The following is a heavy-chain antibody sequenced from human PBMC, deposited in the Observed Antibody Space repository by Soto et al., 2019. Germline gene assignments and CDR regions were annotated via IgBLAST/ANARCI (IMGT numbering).Heavy chain of an antibody. CDR1: GYTFTSYD. Sequence: ASVKVSCKASGYTFTSYDINWVRQATGQGLEWMGWMNPNSGNTGYAQKFQGRVTMTRNTSISTAYVELSSLGSEDTAVYYCAIVATGGSEAGFAILRHGTMVTV. J-gene: IGHJ3*02. CDR2: MNPNSGNT. V-gene: IGHV1-8*01. D-gene: IGHD2-8*02. CDR3: AIVATGGSEAGFAI.